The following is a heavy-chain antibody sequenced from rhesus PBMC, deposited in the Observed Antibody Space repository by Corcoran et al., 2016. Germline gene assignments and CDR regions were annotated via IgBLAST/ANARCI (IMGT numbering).Heavy chain of an antibody. Sequence: EVQLVETGGGLVQPGGSLKLSCAASGCTFSSYGMSWVRQAPGKVLEWVLAINIGRRNTYYADSVKGRFTISRDNSKNTLSLQMTSLRAEDTAVYYCTRRGTAGNYRNNYFDHWGQGVLVTVSS. CDR1: GCTFSSYG. V-gene: IGHV3S5*01. D-gene: IGHD4-17*01. CDR3: TRRGTAGNYRNNYFDH. CDR2: INIGRRNT. J-gene: IGHJ4*01.